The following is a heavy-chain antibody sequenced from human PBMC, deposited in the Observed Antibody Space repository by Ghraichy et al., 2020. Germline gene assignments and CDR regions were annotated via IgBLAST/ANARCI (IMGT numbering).Heavy chain of an antibody. CDR2: IYHSGST. D-gene: IGHD3-10*01. J-gene: IGHJ5*02. Sequence: SETLSLTCTVSGYSISSGYYWGWIRQPPGKGLEWIGSIYHSGSTYYNPSLKSRVTISVDTSKNQFSLKLSSVTAADTAVYYCAREALLWFGELFIWFDPWGQGTLVTVSS. CDR1: GYSISSGYY. V-gene: IGHV4-38-2*02. CDR3: AREALLWFGELFIWFDP.